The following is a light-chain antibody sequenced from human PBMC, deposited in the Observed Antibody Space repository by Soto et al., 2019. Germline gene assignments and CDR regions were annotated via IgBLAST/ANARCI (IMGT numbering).Light chain of an antibody. V-gene: IGKV3-20*01. J-gene: IGKJ2*01. CDR1: QSVSNNY. CDR2: GSS. CDR3: QQYGSSPPYT. Sequence: EVVLTQSPGTLSLSPGERATLSCRASQSVSNNYFAWYQQKPRQAPRLLIFGSSDMATGTPDRCSGSGSGTDFTLTIIRLEPEDFAVYYCQQYGSSPPYTFGQGTKLEIK.